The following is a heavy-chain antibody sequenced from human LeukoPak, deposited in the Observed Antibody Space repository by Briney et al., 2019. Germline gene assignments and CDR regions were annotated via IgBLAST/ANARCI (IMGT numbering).Heavy chain of an antibody. D-gene: IGHD1-26*01. CDR1: GFTFSSYG. Sequence: GSLRLSCAASGFTFSSYGMHWVRQAPGKGLEWVSYISSSGSTIYYADSVKGRFTVSRDNAKNSLYLQMNSLRAEDTAVYYCARDRIVGTPGVYYGMDVWGQGTTVTVSS. CDR2: ISSSGSTI. CDR3: ARDRIVGTPGVYYGMDV. V-gene: IGHV3-48*04. J-gene: IGHJ6*02.